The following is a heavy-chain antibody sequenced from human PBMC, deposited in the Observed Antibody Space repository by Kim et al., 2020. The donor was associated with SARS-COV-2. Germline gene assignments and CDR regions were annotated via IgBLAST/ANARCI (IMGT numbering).Heavy chain of an antibody. J-gene: IGHJ4*02. V-gene: IGHV4-34*01. Sequence: YSPALKSRVTISVDTSKNQFSLKLSSVTAADTAVYYCARGSEGYSYGFDYWGQGTLVTVSS. D-gene: IGHD5-18*01. CDR3: ARGSEGYSYGFDY.